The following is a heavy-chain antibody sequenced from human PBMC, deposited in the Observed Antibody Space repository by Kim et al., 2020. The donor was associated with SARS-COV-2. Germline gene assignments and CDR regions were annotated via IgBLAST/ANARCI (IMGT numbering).Heavy chain of an antibody. CDR2: RT. CDR3: ARGEYYFDY. V-gene: IGHV3-53*01. J-gene: IGHJ4*02. Sequence: RTYYAGSVKGRFTIFRDNSKNTLYLQMNSLRAEDTAVYYCARGEYYFDYWGQGTLVTVSS.